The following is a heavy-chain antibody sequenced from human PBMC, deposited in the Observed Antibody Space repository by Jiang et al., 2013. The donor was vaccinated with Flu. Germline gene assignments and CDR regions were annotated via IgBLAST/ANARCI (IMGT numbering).Heavy chain of an antibody. CDR3: AREDLSGSYYGFDY. J-gene: IGHJ4*02. CDR2: NDWRMVT. Sequence: NDWRMVTQNNSQKFQGRVTITRDTSASTAYMELSSLRSEDTAVYYCAREDLSGSYYGFDYWGQGTLVTVSS. D-gene: IGHD1-26*01. V-gene: IGHV1-3*01.